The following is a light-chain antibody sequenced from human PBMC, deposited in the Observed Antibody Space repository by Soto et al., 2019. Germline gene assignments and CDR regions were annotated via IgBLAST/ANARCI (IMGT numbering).Light chain of an antibody. Sequence: QSALTQPASVSGSPGQSISISCTGTSSDVGAYDYVSWHQQYPGKAPKLIIYAVTNRPSGISDRFSASKSGNTASLAISGLQAEEEADYYCSSHTTSNTWVFGGGTKVTVL. CDR3: SSHTTSNTWV. J-gene: IGLJ3*02. CDR2: AVT. V-gene: IGLV2-14*01. CDR1: SSDVGAYDY.